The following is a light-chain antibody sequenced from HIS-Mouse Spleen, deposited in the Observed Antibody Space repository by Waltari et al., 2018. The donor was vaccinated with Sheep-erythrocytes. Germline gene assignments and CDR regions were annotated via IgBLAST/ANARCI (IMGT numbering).Light chain of an antibody. Sequence: QSALTQPASVSGSPGQSITLSCTGTSSDVGGYTYVSWYQQHPGKAPKLMIYDVSNRPSGVSNRFSGSKSGNTASLTISGLQAEDEADYYCSSYTSSSTVFGGGTKLTVL. CDR3: SSYTSSSTV. CDR2: DVS. CDR1: SSDVGGYTY. J-gene: IGLJ3*02. V-gene: IGLV2-14*03.